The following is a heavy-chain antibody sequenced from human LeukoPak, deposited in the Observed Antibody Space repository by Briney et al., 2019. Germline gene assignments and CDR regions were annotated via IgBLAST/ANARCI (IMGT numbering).Heavy chain of an antibody. J-gene: IGHJ4*02. CDR2: IYHSGST. CDR1: GYSISSGYY. Sequence: PSETLSLTCTVSGYSISSGYYWGWIRQPPGKGLEWIWSIYHSGSTYYNPSLKSRVTISVDTSKNQFSLKLSSVTAADTAVYYCARDGDSMTPMVRGVTDWGQGTLVTVSS. D-gene: IGHD3-10*01. V-gene: IGHV4-38-2*02. CDR3: ARDGDSMTPMVRGVTD.